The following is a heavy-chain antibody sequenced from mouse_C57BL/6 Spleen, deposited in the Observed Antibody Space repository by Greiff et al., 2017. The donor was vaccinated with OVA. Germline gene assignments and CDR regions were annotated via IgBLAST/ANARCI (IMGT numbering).Heavy chain of an antibody. Sequence: QVQLQQSGPGLVAPSQSLSITCTVSGFSLTSYGVSWVRQPPGKGLEWLGVIWGDGSTNYHSALISRLSISKDNSESQVFVKLNSLRTEDTATDDCDKRGNCGDYFAYWGQGTTLTVSS. CDR1: GFSLTSYG. V-gene: IGHV2-3*01. CDR3: DKRGNCGDYFAY. D-gene: IGHD2-1*01. J-gene: IGHJ2*01. CDR2: IWGDGST.